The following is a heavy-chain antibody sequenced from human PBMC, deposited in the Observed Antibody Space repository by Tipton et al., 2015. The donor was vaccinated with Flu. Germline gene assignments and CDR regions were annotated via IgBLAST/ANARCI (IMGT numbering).Heavy chain of an antibody. V-gene: IGHV3-11*01. Sequence: SLRLSCSVSGDSIGSDYHWAWIRQPPGKGLEWISHISSSGSTINYADSVKGRFTIPRDNAKNSLYLQMNSLRAEDTAVYYCARDQPPRITVLGESTDYCGMDGGGQGTTVTVSS. CDR1: GDSIGSDYH. J-gene: IGHJ6*02. D-gene: IGHD3-3*01. CDR2: ISSSGSTI. CDR3: ARDQPPRITVLGESTDYCGMDG.